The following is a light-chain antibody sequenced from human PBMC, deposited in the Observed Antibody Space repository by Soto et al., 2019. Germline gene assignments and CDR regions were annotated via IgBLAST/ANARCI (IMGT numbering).Light chain of an antibody. CDR2: LGS. CDR1: QSLLHSNGYNY. CDR3: KQALQSPRYT. Sequence: DIVMTQSPLSLPVTPGEPASISCRSSQSLLHSNGYNYLDWYLQKPGQSPQLLIYLGSNRVSGVSVGFSGSGSRTDFTLKISRVEAEDVGVYYCKQALQSPRYTFGQGTKLEIK. V-gene: IGKV2-28*01. J-gene: IGKJ2*01.